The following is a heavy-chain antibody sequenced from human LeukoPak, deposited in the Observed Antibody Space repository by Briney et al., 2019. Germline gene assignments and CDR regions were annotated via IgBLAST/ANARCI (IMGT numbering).Heavy chain of an antibody. D-gene: IGHD6-13*01. CDR3: ARHRSLGYSSSWYINWFDP. J-gene: IGHJ5*02. CDR1: GGSFSGYY. Sequence: SETLSLTCAVYGGSFSGYYWSWIRQPPGKGLEWIGEINHSGSTNYNPSLKSRVTISVDTSKNQFSLKLSSVTAADTAVYYCARHRSLGYSSSWYINWFDPWGQGTLVTVSS. CDR2: INHSGST. V-gene: IGHV4-34*01.